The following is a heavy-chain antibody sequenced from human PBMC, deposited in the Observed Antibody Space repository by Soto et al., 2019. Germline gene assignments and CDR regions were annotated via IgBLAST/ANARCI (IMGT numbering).Heavy chain of an antibody. D-gene: IGHD4-4*01. V-gene: IGHV4-34*01. Sequence: SETLSLTCSLSGGSFTDHYWSWIRQPPGKGLEWIGEVRHGISTNYNPSLKSRVTMSVDMSKSQFSLSLNSVTAADTAVYYYARRSKWLQLRYFDYWGLGTLVTVSS. CDR2: VRHGIST. CDR1: GGSFTDHY. J-gene: IGHJ4*02. CDR3: ARRSKWLQLRYFDY.